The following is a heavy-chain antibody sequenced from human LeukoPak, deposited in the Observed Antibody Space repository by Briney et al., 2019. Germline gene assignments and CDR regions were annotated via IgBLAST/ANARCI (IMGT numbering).Heavy chain of an antibody. J-gene: IGHJ3*02. V-gene: IGHV3-30*18. D-gene: IGHD7-27*01. CDR1: GFTFISYG. CDR3: AKDEAGRTGHAFDI. CDR2: ISYDGSNK. Sequence: PGRSLRLSCAASGFTFISYGMHWVRQAPGKGLEWVAVISYDGSNKYYADSVKGRFTISRDNSKNTLYLQMNSLRAEDTAVYYCAKDEAGRTGHAFDIWGQGTMVTVSS.